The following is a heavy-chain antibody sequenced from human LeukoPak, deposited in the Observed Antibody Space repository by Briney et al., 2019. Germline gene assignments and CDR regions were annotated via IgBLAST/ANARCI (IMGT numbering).Heavy chain of an antibody. CDR1: GFTFSSYA. V-gene: IGHV3-23*01. Sequence: GGSLRLSCAASGFTFSSYAMSWVRQAPGKGLEWVCSISQTDTARYADSVKGRFTISRDISKNTLYLQMGSLRAEDTAVYYCAREGIAVAGGGYFDYWGQGTLVTVSS. CDR2: ISQTDTA. D-gene: IGHD6-19*01. J-gene: IGHJ4*02. CDR3: AREGIAVAGGGYFDY.